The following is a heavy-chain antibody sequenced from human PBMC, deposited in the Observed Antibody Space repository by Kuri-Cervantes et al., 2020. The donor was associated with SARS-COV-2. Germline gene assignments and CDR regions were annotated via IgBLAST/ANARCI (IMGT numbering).Heavy chain of an antibody. CDR1: GYTFTSYD. CDR2: MNPNSGNT. J-gene: IGHJ5*02. D-gene: IGHD2-15*01. Sequence: ASVKVSCKASGYTFTSYDINWVRQATGQGLEWMGWMNPNSGNTGYAQKFQGRVTMTRNTSISTAYMELSSLRSEDTAVYYCARGEYCSGGSCPLLYNWFDPWGQGTLVTVSS. V-gene: IGHV1-8*01. CDR3: ARGEYCSGGSCPLLYNWFDP.